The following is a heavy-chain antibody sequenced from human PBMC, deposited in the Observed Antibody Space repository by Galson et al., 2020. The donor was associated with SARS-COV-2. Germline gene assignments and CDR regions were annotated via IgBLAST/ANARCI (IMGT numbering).Heavy chain of an antibody. J-gene: IGHJ4*02. CDR1: GFTFSSYA. CDR3: AKFEDSSGWDYIFDY. CDR2: ISGSGGST. V-gene: IGHV3-23*01. Sequence: GGSLRLSCVASGFTFSSYAMSWVRQAPGKGLEWVSAISGSGGSTYYADSVKGRFTISRDNSKNTLYLQMNSLRAEDTAVYYCAKFEDSSGWDYIFDYWGQGTLVTVSS. D-gene: IGHD6-19*01.